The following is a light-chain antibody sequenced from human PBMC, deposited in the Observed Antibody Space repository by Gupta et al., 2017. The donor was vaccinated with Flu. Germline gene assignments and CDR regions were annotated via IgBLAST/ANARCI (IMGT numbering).Light chain of an antibody. V-gene: IGLV1-51*01. CDR2: DNN. Sequence: VLTQPPSLSATPGQKVTISCSGGSSNIGNNYVFWYQHLPGTAPKLLIYDNNKRPSGIPDRFSASKSGTSATLGITGLQTGDEADYYCDTWDASRGDLVLGGGTKLTVL. CDR3: DTWDASRGDLV. CDR1: SSNIGNNY. J-gene: IGLJ2*01.